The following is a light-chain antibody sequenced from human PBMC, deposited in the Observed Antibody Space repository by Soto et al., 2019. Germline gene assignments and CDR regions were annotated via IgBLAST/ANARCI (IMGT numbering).Light chain of an antibody. J-gene: IGLJ1*01. CDR1: SSDVGGYNY. V-gene: IGLV2-14*01. CDR3: SSFTNTITRYA. Sequence: QSVLTQPASVSGSPGQSITISCTGTSSDVGGYNYVSWFQHHPGKAPKLIIYEVSYRPLGVSARFSGSKSGDTASLTISGLQAEDEADYYCSSFTNTITRYAFGTGTKVTVL. CDR2: EVS.